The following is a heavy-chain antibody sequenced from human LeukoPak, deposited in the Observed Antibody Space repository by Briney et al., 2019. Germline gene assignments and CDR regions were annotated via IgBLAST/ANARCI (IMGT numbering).Heavy chain of an antibody. J-gene: IGHJ4*02. Sequence: GGSLRLSCATSGFTFNIYAMNWVRQAPGKGLEWVSIISGNGINTYYADSVKGRFTISRDDSKNTLYLQMNSLSVDDTAIYYCARGVSDWGQGTLVTVAS. D-gene: IGHD3-16*01. CDR1: GFTFNIYA. CDR3: ARGVSD. CDR2: ISGNGINT. V-gene: IGHV3-23*01.